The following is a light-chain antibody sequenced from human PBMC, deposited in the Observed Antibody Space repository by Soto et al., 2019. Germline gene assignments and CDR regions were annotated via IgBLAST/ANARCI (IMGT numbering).Light chain of an antibody. CDR2: AAS. V-gene: IGKV1-39*01. CDR3: QQSYSTPMYT. J-gene: IGKJ2*01. Sequence: DIQMTQSPSSLSASVGDRVTITCRASQSISSYLNWYQQKPGKAPKLLIYAASSLQSGVPSRFSGSGSGTDFTLTISSLQPEDGATYCCQQSYSTPMYTFGQGTKLEIK. CDR1: QSISSY.